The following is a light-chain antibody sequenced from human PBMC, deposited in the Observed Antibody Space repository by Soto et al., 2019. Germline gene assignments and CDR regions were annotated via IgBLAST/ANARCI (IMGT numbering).Light chain of an antibody. CDR3: QQTQSFPVS. CDR1: ESVSRW. Sequence: DAQMTQSPSSVSASVGDRVTITCRSSESVSRWLAWYQQKPGEAPKLLIYAASTLQSGVPSRFRGSGSGTDFALTISSLQPEDFGTYYCQQTQSFPVSFGQGTRLDI. V-gene: IGKV1D-12*01. CDR2: AAS. J-gene: IGKJ5*01.